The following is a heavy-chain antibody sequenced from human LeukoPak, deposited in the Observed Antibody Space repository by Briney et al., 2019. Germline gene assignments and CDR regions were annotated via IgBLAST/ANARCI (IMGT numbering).Heavy chain of an antibody. J-gene: IGHJ4*02. D-gene: IGHD3-10*01. CDR2: IYYSGST. V-gene: IGHV4-30-4*08. Sequence: PSQTLSLTCTVSGGSISSGDYYWSWIRQPPGKGLEWIGYIYYSGSTYYNPSLKSRVTISVDTSKNQFSLKLSPVTAADTAVYYCARAPTLPYGSGSYYNSWSQGTLVTVSS. CDR1: GGSISSGDYY. CDR3: ARAPTLPYGSGSYYNS.